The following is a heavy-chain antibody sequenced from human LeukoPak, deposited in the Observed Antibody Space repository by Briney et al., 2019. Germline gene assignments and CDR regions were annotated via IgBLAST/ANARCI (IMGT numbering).Heavy chain of an antibody. CDR2: INHSGST. D-gene: IGHD3-3*01. CDR3: ARSYDFWRKYNNWFDP. V-gene: IGHV4-34*01. Sequence: PSETLSLTCAVYGGSFSGYYWSWIRQPPGKGLEWIGEINHSGSTNYNPSLKSRVTISVVTSKNQFSLKLSSVTAADTAVYYCARSYDFWRKYNNWFDPWGQGTLVTVSS. J-gene: IGHJ5*02. CDR1: GGSFSGYY.